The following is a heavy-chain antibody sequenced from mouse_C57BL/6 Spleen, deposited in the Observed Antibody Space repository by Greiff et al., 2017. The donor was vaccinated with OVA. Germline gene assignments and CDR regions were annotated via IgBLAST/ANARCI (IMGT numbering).Heavy chain of an antibody. CDR1: GYTFTDYY. V-gene: IGHV1-19*01. CDR2: INPYNGGT. CDR3: ARGSTVEDFDY. Sequence: VQLQQSGPVLVKPGASVKMSCKASGYTFTDYYMNWVKQSHGKSLEWIGVINPYNGGTSYNQKFKGKATLTVDKSSSTAYMELNSLTSEDSAVYYCARGSTVEDFDYWGQGTTLTVSS. J-gene: IGHJ2*01. D-gene: IGHD1-1*01.